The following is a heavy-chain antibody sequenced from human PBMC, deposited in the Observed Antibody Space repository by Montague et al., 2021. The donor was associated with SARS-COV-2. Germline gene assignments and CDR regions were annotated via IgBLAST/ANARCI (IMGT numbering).Heavy chain of an antibody. J-gene: IGHJ4*02. D-gene: IGHD6-13*01. CDR2: IYISGST. Sequence: SETLSLTCTVSGDSISSTYYWSWIRQPAGKGLEWIGRIYISGSTXYNPSLKSRVTMSIDTPKNQFSLKLNSLTAADTAVYYCARGQQLDFDYWGQGTLVTVSS. CDR1: GDSISSTYY. V-gene: IGHV4-4*07. CDR3: ARGQQLDFDY.